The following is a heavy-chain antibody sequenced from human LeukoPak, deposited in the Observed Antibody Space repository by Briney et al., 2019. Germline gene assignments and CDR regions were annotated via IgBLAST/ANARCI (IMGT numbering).Heavy chain of an antibody. CDR1: GFNFNRYA. Sequence: GGSLRLSCAASGFNFNRYAMSWVRQAPGKGLEWVSGIIDNGDTTYHANSVKGRFTISRDNSKNTLYLQMHSLRAEDTAVYYCAKLGGQEIYDYYVGVWGKGTTVAVSS. J-gene: IGHJ6*03. D-gene: IGHD3-16*01. V-gene: IGHV3-23*01. CDR3: AKLGGQEIYDYYVGV. CDR2: IIDNGDTT.